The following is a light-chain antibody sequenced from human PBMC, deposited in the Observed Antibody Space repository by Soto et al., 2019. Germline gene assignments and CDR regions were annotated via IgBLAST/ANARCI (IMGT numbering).Light chain of an antibody. CDR2: ATS. J-gene: IGKJ2*01. CDR3: QQPPYT. V-gene: IGKV1-39*01. CDR1: QTPRTF. Sequence: DIQMTHSPSSLSASVGDRVTITCRASQTPRTFLNWYQQKPGKAPKLLIYATSTLQSGVPSRFSGRDSGADFTLTINNLQPEDFATYYCQQPPYTFGPGTKVEIK.